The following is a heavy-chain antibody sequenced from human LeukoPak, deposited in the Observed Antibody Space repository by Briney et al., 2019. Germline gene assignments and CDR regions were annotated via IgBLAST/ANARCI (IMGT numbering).Heavy chain of an antibody. CDR3: ARRGNYYYYYYYMDV. D-gene: IGHD1-7*01. CDR1: GGSISSYY. CDR2: ISTSGST. V-gene: IGHV4-4*07. Sequence: PSETLSLTCTVSGGSISSYYWSWIRQPAGKGLESIGHISTSGSTNYNPSLKSRVTMSVDTSKKWFSLKLSSVTAADTAVYYCARRGNYYYYYYYMDVWGKGTTVTISS. J-gene: IGHJ6*03.